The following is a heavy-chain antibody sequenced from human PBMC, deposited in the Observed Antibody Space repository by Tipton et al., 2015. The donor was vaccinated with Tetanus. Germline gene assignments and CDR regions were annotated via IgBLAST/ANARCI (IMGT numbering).Heavy chain of an antibody. CDR2: VNKDGSEK. D-gene: IGHD1-26*01. Sequence: GSLRLSCAASGFPLSAYVMAWVRQAPGKGLEGVAHVNKDGSEKYHVASVTGRFTISRDNAKNSVFLQMNSLRVEDTAVYFCARDDGGDYLTSVYVWGQGTTVTVPS. CDR1: GFPLSAYV. CDR3: ARDDGGDYLTSVYV. V-gene: IGHV3-7*01. J-gene: IGHJ6*02.